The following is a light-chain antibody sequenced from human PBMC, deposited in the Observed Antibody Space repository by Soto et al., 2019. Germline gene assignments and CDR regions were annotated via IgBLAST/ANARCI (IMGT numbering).Light chain of an antibody. V-gene: IGLV1-51*02. CDR3: GTWDTSLSAEV. Sequence: QSVLTQPPSVSAAPGQKVTISCSGSSSNIGNNYVSWYQQLPGTAAKLLICENNKRPSGIPDRFSGSKSGTSATLGITGLQTGDEADYYCGTWDTSLSAEVFGTGTKLTVL. CDR1: SSNIGNNY. J-gene: IGLJ1*01. CDR2: ENN.